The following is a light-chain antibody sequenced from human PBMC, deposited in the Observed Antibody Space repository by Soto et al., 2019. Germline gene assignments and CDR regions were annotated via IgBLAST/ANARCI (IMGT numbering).Light chain of an antibody. Sequence: QSALTQPPSASGSPGQSVTISCTGTSGDVGRYNYVSRYQQHPRKAPKLLIYEVSKRPSGVPDRFSGSKSGNTASLTVSGLQAEDEAHYYCSSYAGSNTWVFGGGTKLTVL. CDR1: SGDVGRYNY. CDR2: EVS. V-gene: IGLV2-8*01. CDR3: SSYAGSNTWV. J-gene: IGLJ3*02.